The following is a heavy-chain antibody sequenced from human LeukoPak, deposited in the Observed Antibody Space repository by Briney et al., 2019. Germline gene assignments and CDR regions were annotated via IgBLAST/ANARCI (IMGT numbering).Heavy chain of an antibody. CDR2: IYPNDFDT. CDR1: WYSFTSNW. J-gene: IGHJ4*02. Sequence: GGPLQISCHGSWYSFTSNWTGWGRPLPGKGQEWMGIIYPNDFDTRYSPSFQGQVTISADRSITTAYLQWSSLEASDTAMYYCAGHGSGYPIHYWGEGTLVTVSS. CDR3: AGHGSGYPIHY. D-gene: IGHD5-12*01. V-gene: IGHV5-51*01.